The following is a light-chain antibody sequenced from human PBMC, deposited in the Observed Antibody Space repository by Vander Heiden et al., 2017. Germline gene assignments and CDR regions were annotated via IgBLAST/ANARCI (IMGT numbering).Light chain of an antibody. Sequence: SASVGDRVTITCQASQDISNYLNWYQQKPGKAPKLLIYDASNLETGVPSRFSGSGSGTDFTFTISSLQPEDIATYYCQQYDNLPPFTFGPGTKVDIK. J-gene: IGKJ3*01. V-gene: IGKV1-33*01. CDR2: DAS. CDR1: QDISNY. CDR3: QQYDNLPPFT.